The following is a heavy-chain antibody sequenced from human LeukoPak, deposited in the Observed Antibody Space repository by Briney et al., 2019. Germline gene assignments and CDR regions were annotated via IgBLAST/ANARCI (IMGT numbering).Heavy chain of an antibody. V-gene: IGHV1-69*04. J-gene: IGHJ5*02. CDR3: ARDLLGVVVIARNWFDP. Sequence: ASVKVSCKASGVTFSSYTISWVRQAPGQGLDWMGRIIPILGIVNYAQKFQGRVTITQQTSTSTAYMVLSSLRSEDTAVYYCARDLLGVVVIARNWFDPWGQGTLVTVSS. CDR1: GVTFSSYT. CDR2: IIPILGIV. D-gene: IGHD2-21*01.